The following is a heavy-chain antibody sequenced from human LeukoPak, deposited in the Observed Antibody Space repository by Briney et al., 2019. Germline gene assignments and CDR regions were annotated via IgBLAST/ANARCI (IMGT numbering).Heavy chain of an antibody. J-gene: IGHJ4*02. CDR3: ARSSGSYYLVFDY. V-gene: IGHV4-59*01. CDR2: IYYSGST. Sequence: PSETLSLTCTVSGGSISSYYWSWIRQPPGKGLEWIGYIYYSGSTNYNPSLKSRVTISVDTSKNQFSLKLSSVTAADTAVYYCARSSGSYYLVFDYWGQGTLVTVSS. CDR1: GGSISSYY. D-gene: IGHD1-26*01.